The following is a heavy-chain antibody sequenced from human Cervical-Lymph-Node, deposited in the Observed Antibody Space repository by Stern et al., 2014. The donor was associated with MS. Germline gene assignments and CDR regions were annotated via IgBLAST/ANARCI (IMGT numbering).Heavy chain of an antibody. CDR3: TKGFTVTGTGYGVDV. CDR2: ISGSGGKT. V-gene: IGHV3-23*04. J-gene: IGHJ6*02. Sequence: VQMVESGGGLVQPGGSLRLSCAPSGFTFSNYAMSWIRQAPGKELEWISSISGSGGKTFYAEYVKGRFTILRDNSKNTLEMQMNSLRAEDSALYYCTKGFTVTGTGYGVDVWGQGTTVTVSS. CDR1: GFTFSNYA. D-gene: IGHD6-19*01.